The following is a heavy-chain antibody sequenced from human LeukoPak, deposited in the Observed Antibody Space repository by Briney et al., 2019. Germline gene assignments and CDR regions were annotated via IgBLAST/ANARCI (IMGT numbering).Heavy chain of an antibody. J-gene: IGHJ4*02. CDR3: AKDRYDSSGPPFDY. D-gene: IGHD3-22*01. V-gene: IGHV3-30*18. CDR2: ISYDGSNK. CDR1: GFTFSSYG. Sequence: GGSLRLSCAASGFTFSSYGMHWVRQAPGKGLEWVAVISYDGSNKYYADSVKGRFTISRDNSKNTLYLQMNSLRAEDTAVYYCAKDRYDSSGPPFDYWGQGTLVTVSS.